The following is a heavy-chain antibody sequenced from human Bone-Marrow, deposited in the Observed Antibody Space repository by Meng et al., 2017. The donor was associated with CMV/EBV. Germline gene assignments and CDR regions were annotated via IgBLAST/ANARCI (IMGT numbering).Heavy chain of an antibody. D-gene: IGHD3-10*01. J-gene: IGHJ4*02. CDR3: ARVGTGYYGSGSYLYYFDY. CDR1: GYSISSGYY. V-gene: IGHV4-38-2*02. CDR2: IYHSGNS. Sequence: ESLKISCTVSGYSISSGYYWGWIRQPPGKGLEWIGSIYHSGNSYYNPSLKSRVTISVDTSKNQFSLKLSSVTAADTAMYYCARVGTGYYGSGSYLYYFDYWGQGTLVTVSS.